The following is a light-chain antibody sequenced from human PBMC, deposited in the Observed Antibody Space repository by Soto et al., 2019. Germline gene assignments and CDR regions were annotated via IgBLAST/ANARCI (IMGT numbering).Light chain of an antibody. Sequence: MKQSPSSLSAYVGDRVTITCRASQDVYTFLAWYRQRPGRAPELLIYDASTLQAGVPSRFSGDGFGTHFILTISSLQPEDVATYYCQHYNKAPWTFGHGTNVDI. CDR3: QHYNKAPWT. CDR1: QDVYTF. CDR2: DAS. V-gene: IGKV1-27*01. J-gene: IGKJ1*01.